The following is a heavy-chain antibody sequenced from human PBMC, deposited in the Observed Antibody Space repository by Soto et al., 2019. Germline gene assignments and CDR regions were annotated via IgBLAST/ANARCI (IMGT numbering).Heavy chain of an antibody. Sequence: SETLSLTCAVYGGSFSGYYWSWIRQPPGKGLEWIGEINHSGSTNYNPSLKSRVTISVDTSKNQFSLKLSSVTAADTAVYYCAAYDYVWGGWFDPWGQGTLVTSPQ. CDR3: AAYDYVWGGWFDP. D-gene: IGHD3-16*01. J-gene: IGHJ5*02. V-gene: IGHV4-34*01. CDR1: GGSFSGYY. CDR2: INHSGST.